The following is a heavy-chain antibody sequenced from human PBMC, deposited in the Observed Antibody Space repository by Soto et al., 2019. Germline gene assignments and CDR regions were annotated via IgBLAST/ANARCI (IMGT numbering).Heavy chain of an antibody. CDR1: GFTFSSYA. D-gene: IGHD3-3*01. Sequence: PGGSLRLSCSASGFTFSSYAMHWVRQAPGKGLEYVSAISSNGGSTYYADSVKGRFTISRDNSKNTLYLQMSSLRAEDTAVYYCVKGSYDFWSGLIEYDYYGMDVWGQGT. J-gene: IGHJ6*02. CDR3: VKGSYDFWSGLIEYDYYGMDV. V-gene: IGHV3-64D*08. CDR2: ISSNGGST.